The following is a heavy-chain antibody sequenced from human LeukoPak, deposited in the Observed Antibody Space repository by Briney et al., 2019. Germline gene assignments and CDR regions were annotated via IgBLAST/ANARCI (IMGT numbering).Heavy chain of an antibody. Sequence: PSETLSLTCTVSGGSISSSSYYWGWIRQPPGKGLEGFGSIYYSGSTYYNPSLKSRITISVDTSKNQFSLKLSSVTAADTAVYYCARHEGYSGYDLMNFDYWGQGTLVTVSS. D-gene: IGHD5-12*01. V-gene: IGHV4-39*01. CDR1: GGSISSSSYY. J-gene: IGHJ4*02. CDR3: ARHEGYSGYDLMNFDY. CDR2: IYYSGST.